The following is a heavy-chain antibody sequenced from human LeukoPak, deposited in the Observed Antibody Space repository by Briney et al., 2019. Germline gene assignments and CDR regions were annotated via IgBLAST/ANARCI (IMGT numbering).Heavy chain of an antibody. J-gene: IGHJ2*01. V-gene: IGHV3-23*01. CDR3: AKDYGDQVYWYFDL. CDR1: GGTFSSYA. CDR2: ISGSGGST. Sequence: SCKASGGTFSSYAMSWVRQAPGKGLEWVSAISGSGGSTYYADSVKGRFTISRDNSKNTLYLQMNTLRAEDTAVYYCAKDYGDQVYWYFDLWGRGTLVTVSS. D-gene: IGHD4-17*01.